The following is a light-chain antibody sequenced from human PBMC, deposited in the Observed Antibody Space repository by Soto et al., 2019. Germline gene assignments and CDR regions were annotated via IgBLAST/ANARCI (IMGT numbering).Light chain of an antibody. J-gene: IGKJ1*01. CDR3: QHYNSYSEA. CDR1: RSISDW. CDR2: KAS. V-gene: IGKV1-5*03. Sequence: DIQMSQSPSTLSASLGDRVTMTCRASRSISDWLAWYQQKPGKAPKLLIYKASTLKSGVPSRFSGSGSGTEFTLTISSLQPDDFAPYYCQHYNSYSEAFGQGTKVDIK.